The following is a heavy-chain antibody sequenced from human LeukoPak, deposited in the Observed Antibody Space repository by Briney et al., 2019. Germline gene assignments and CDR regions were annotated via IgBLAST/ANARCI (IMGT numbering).Heavy chain of an antibody. CDR2: ISGSGGST. CDR1: GFTFNSYA. V-gene: IGHV3-23*01. CDR3: AKDRHYYGSGSFYTYFDY. Sequence: PGGSLRLSCAASGFTFNSYAMSWVRQAPGKGLEGVSLISGSGGSTYNADSVRGRFTISRDNSQNTLYLQMNSLRAEDTAVYYCAKDRHYYGSGSFYTYFDYWGQGTLVSVSS. J-gene: IGHJ4*02. D-gene: IGHD3-10*01.